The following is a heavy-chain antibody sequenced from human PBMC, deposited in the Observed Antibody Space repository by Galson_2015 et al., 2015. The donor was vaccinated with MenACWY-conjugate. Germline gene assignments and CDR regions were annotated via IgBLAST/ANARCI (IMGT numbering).Heavy chain of an antibody. Sequence: SLSLSCAASGFTFSNSGMNWVRQAPGKGLEWISYITSSSSVIYYADSVRGRSTTSRDNAKNSLYLQMNSLRAEDTAVYYCARAGTGGIYNYWYSDLWGRRSLVTVSS. CDR3: ARAGTGGIYNYWYSDL. D-gene: IGHD1-26*01. J-gene: IGHJ2*01. V-gene: IGHV3-48*01. CDR1: GFTFSNSG. CDR2: ITSSSSVI.